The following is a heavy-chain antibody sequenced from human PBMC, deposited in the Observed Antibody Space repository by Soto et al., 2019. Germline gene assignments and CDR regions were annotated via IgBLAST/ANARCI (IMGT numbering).Heavy chain of an antibody. Sequence: VGSLRLSGAASGFTFSDYYMSWIRQAPGKGLEWVSYISSSGSTIYYADSVKGRFTISRDNAKNSLYLQMNSLRAEDTAVYYCARESSSGWYTFDYWGQGTLVTVSS. J-gene: IGHJ4*02. CDR3: ARESSSGWYTFDY. CDR1: GFTFSDYY. CDR2: ISSSGSTI. D-gene: IGHD6-19*01. V-gene: IGHV3-11*01.